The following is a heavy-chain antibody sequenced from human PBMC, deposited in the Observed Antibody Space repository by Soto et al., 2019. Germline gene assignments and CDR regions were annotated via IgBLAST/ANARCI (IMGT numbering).Heavy chain of an antibody. CDR2: ISAYNGNT. CDR1: GYTFTSYG. Sequence: ASVKVSCKASGYTFTSYGISWVRQAPGQGLEWMGWISAYNGNTNYAQKLQGRVTMTTDTSTSTAYMELRSLRSDDTAVYYCASGFGGDYPSEFDYWGQGTLVTVSS. CDR3: ASGFGGDYPSEFDY. J-gene: IGHJ4*02. V-gene: IGHV1-18*01. D-gene: IGHD4-17*01.